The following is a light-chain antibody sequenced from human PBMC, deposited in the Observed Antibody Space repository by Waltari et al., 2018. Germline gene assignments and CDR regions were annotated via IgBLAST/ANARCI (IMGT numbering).Light chain of an antibody. CDR3: AAWDDSLHVV. V-gene: IGLV1-47*01. CDR1: YSNIGRNY. CDR2: RDK. Sequence: QSVLTQPPSVSGTPGQTVTISCSGSYSNIGRNYVYWYRQFPRTAPQIVIYRDKERPAAVADRFSGSKSGTSAALAISGLRSEDEAIYHCAAWDDSLHVVFGGGTKVTVL. J-gene: IGLJ2*01.